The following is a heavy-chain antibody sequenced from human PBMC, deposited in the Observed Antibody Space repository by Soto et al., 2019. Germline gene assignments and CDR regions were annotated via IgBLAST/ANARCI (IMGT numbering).Heavy chain of an antibody. CDR1: GGSISSSSYY. V-gene: IGHV4-39*01. CDR3: ARSGTVVTDWFDP. J-gene: IGHJ5*02. Sequence: SETLSLTCTVSGGSISSSSYYWGWIRQPPGKGLEWIGSIYYSGSTYYNPSLKSRVTISVDTSKNQFSLKLSSVTAADTAVYYCARSGTVVTDWFDPWGQGTLVTVSS. CDR2: IYYSGST. D-gene: IGHD2-15*01.